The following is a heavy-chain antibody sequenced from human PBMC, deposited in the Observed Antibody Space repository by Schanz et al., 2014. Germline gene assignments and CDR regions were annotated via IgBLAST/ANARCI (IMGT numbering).Heavy chain of an antibody. Sequence: QVHLVQSGAEVHKPGASLKISCKASGYTFTNFFLHWVRQAPGQGLEWMGIINPIGGSTTYAQKFRAAATLTTDTSPDPAYLNLPSLRPETPAVYYCARGPRKIRIRGNLDYGAQETLVTAS. V-gene: IGHV1-46*03. CDR3: ARGPRKIRIRGNLDY. J-gene: IGHJ4*02. CDR2: INPIGGST. CDR1: GYTFTNFF. D-gene: IGHD3-16*01.